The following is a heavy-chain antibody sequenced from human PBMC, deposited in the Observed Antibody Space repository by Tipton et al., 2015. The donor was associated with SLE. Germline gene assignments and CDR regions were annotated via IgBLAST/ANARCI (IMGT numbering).Heavy chain of an antibody. CDR3: ARGHRNWNDLAAFDI. D-gene: IGHD1-1*01. CDR2: IKQDGSEK. Sequence: SLRLSCAASGFTFSSYWMSWVRQAPGKGLEWVANIKQDGSEKYYVDSVKGRFTISRDNAKNSLYLQMNSLRAEDTAVYYCARGHRNWNDLAAFDIWGQGTMVTVSS. J-gene: IGHJ3*02. V-gene: IGHV3-7*03. CDR1: GFTFSSYW.